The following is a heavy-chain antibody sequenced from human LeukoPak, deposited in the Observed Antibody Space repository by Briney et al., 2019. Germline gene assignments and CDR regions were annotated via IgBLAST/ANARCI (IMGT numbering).Heavy chain of an antibody. CDR3: ARPYSSSEAFDI. Sequence: GGSLRLSCAGSGFTFSSYWMSWVRQAPGKGLEWVANINQGGSEKYYVDSVKGRFTISRDNAKNSLYLQMNSLRAEDTAVYYCARPYSSSEAFDIWGQGTMVTVSS. CDR1: GFTFSSYW. J-gene: IGHJ3*02. V-gene: IGHV3-7*04. D-gene: IGHD6-13*01. CDR2: INQGGSEK.